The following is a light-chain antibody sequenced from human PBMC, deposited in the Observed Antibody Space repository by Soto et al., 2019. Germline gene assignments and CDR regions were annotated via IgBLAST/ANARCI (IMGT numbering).Light chain of an antibody. CDR1: SSDGDY. J-gene: IGLJ2*01. CDR3: SSYTAASSLDVV. Sequence: QSALTQPASVSGSPGQSITISCTGTSSDGDYVSWYQQHPGKAPKLIISDVTNRPSGVSNRFSGSKSDYTASLTISGLQAEDEADYYCSSYTAASSLDVVFGGGTKRTVL. CDR2: DVT. V-gene: IGLV2-14*03.